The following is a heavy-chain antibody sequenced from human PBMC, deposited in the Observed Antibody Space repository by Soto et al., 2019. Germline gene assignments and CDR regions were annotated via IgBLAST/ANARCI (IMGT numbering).Heavy chain of an antibody. V-gene: IGHV1-2*02. CDR1: GYTFTAYY. D-gene: IGHD6-6*01. CDR3: ARGSYSSSLWWFDP. Sequence: QVQLVQSGAEVKKSGASVRVSCKASGYTFTAYYMHWVRQAPGQGLEWMGWINPNSGGTNNGQKFQGRVTMTRDTSIITAYMELSRLTSDYTAVDYCARGSYSSSLWWFDPWGQGTLVTVSS. CDR2: INPNSGGT. J-gene: IGHJ5*02.